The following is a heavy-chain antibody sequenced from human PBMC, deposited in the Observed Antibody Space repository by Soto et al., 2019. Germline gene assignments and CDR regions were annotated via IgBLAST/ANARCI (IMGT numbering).Heavy chain of an antibody. CDR2: VYATGTT. D-gene: IGHD4-17*01. J-gene: IGHJ5*02. V-gene: IGHV4-4*07. CDR1: GGSISKFY. CDR3: VRDGSKTLRDWFDP. Sequence: SETLSLTCSVSGGSISKFYWSWIRKTAGKGLEWMGRVYATGTTDYNPSLRSRVAMSVDISKKTFSLRLTSVTAADTGVYYCVRDGSKTLRDWFDPWGQGQLVTVYS.